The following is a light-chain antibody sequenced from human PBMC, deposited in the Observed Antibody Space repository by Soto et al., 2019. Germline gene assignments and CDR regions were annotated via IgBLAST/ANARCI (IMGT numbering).Light chain of an antibody. V-gene: IGKV1-5*03. CDR2: KAS. Sequence: DIQMTQFPSTLSASVGDRVTITCRASQSISNRLAWFQQKSGEAPNLLIHKASSLESGVPSRFSGSGSGTEFTLTISSLHPDDFATYYCQQYNPYSWTFGQGTTV. CDR3: QQYNPYSWT. J-gene: IGKJ1*01. CDR1: QSISNR.